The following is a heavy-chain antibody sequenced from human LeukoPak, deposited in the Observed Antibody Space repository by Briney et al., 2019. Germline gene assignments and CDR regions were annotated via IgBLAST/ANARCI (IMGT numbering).Heavy chain of an antibody. D-gene: IGHD3-22*01. Sequence: GASVKVSCKVSGYTLTELSMHWVRQAPGKGLEWMGGFDPEDGETIYAQKFQGRVTMTEDTSTDTAYMELSSLRSEDTAVYYCVTDRYYYDGIDYWGQGTLVTVSS. J-gene: IGHJ4*02. CDR2: FDPEDGET. CDR3: VTDRYYYDGIDY. CDR1: GYTLTELS. V-gene: IGHV1-24*01.